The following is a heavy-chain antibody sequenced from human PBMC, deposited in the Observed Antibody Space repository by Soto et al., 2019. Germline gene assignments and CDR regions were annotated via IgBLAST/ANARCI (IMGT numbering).Heavy chain of an antibody. CDR3: ARAPPDYYDSSGGAFDI. V-gene: IGHV4-34*01. D-gene: IGHD3-22*01. CDR1: GGSISGYS. Sequence: PSETLSLTCTVSGGSISGYSWNWIRQPPGKGLEWIGEINHSGSTNYNPSLKSRITISVDTSKNQFSLKLSSVTAADTAVYYCARAPPDYYDSSGGAFDIWGQGTMVTVSS. CDR2: INHSGST. J-gene: IGHJ3*02.